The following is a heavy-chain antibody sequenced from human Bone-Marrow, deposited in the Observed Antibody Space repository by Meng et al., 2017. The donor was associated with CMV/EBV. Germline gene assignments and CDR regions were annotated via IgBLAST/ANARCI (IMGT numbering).Heavy chain of an antibody. CDR3: ARDGSTPTIGAEDY. D-gene: IGHD3-16*01. J-gene: IGHJ4*02. CDR2: MNPNSGNT. Sequence: ASVKVSCKASGYTFTSYDINWVRQATGQGLEWMGWMNPNSGNTGYAQKFQGRVTMTTDTSTSTAYMELRSLRSDDTAVYYCARDGSTPTIGAEDYWGQGTLVTVSS. V-gene: IGHV1-8*01. CDR1: GYTFTSYD.